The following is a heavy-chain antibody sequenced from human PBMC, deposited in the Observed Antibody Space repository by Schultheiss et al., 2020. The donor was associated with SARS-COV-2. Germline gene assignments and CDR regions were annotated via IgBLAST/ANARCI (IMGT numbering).Heavy chain of an antibody. Sequence: GGSLRLSCAASGFTFSSYGMHWVRQAPGKGLEWVSAISGSGGSTYYADSVKGRFTISRDNSKNTLYLQMNSLRAEDTAVYYCAKDVPLIVATIEYYYYGMDVWGQGTTVTVSS. D-gene: IGHD5-12*01. CDR1: GFTFSSYG. J-gene: IGHJ6*02. CDR3: AKDVPLIVATIEYYYYGMDV. CDR2: ISGSGGST. V-gene: IGHV3-23*01.